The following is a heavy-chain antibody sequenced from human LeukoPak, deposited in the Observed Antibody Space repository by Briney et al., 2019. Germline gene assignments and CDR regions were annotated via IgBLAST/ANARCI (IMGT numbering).Heavy chain of an antibody. D-gene: IGHD3-3*02. CDR2: ISSSSSYK. V-gene: IGHV3-21*03. J-gene: IGHJ4*02. CDR3: ARSAVMEWLFPHGY. Sequence: GGSLRLSCAASGFTFSSYSMNWVRQAPGKGLEWVSSISSSSSYKHYADSVKGRFTISRDDAKNSLHLQMNSLRAEGTAVYYCARSAVMEWLFPHGYWGQGTLVTVSS. CDR1: GFTFSSYS.